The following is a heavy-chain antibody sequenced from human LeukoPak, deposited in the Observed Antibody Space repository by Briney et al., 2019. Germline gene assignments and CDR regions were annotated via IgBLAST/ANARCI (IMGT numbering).Heavy chain of an antibody. CDR2: IYHRGST. V-gene: IGHV4-38-2*02. CDR3: ARDRARGYDILTGSQYNWFDP. CDR1: GYSISSGYY. D-gene: IGHD3-9*01. Sequence: PSETLSLTCTVSGYSISSGYYWGWIRQPPGKGLEWIGSIYHRGSTYYNPSLKSRVTISVDTSKNQFSLKLSSVTAADTAVYYCARDRARGYDILTGSQYNWFDPWGQGTLVTVSS. J-gene: IGHJ5*02.